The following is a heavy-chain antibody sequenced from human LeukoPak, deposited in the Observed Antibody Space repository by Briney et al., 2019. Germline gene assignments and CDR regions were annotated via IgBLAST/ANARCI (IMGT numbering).Heavy chain of an antibody. CDR1: GFTFSSYE. Sequence: GGSLRLSCAASGFTFSSYEMNWVRQAPGKGLEWVSYISSSGSTIYYADSLKGRFTISRDNAKNSLYLQMNSLRAEDTAVYYCASRYSSGWPPDYWGQGTLVTVSS. D-gene: IGHD6-19*01. CDR3: ASRYSSGWPPDY. CDR2: ISSSGSTI. J-gene: IGHJ4*02. V-gene: IGHV3-48*03.